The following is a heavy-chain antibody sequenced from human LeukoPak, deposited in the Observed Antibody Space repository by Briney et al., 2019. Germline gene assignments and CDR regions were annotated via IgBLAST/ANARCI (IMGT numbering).Heavy chain of an antibody. CDR2: IYHSGST. Sequence: SQTLSLTCAVSGGSISSGGYSWSWIRQPPGKGLEWIGYIYHSGSTYYNPSLKSRVTISEDRSKNQFSLKLSSVTAADTAVYYCARGGDYGDSFDYWGQGTLVTVSS. D-gene: IGHD4-17*01. J-gene: IGHJ4*02. V-gene: IGHV4-30-2*01. CDR3: ARGGDYGDSFDY. CDR1: GGSISSGGYS.